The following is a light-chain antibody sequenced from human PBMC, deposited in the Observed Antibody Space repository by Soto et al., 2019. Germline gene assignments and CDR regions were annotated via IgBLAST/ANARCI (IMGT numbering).Light chain of an antibody. CDR1: QSVFSSY. V-gene: IGKV3-20*01. CDR2: GVS. J-gene: IGKJ2*01. Sequence: EIVLTQSPGTLSLSPGERATLSCRASQSVFSSYLAWYQQKPCQAPRLLIYGVSNRATGTPDRFRGSGSGTDFTLTISRLEPEDFAVYYCQQYGDSLYTFGQGTNLEIK. CDR3: QQYGDSLYT.